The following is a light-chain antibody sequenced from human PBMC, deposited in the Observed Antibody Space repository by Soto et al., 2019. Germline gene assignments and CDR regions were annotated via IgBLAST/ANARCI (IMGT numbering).Light chain of an antibody. Sequence: DIQMTQSPSTLSASVGDRVTITCRASQSISSWLAWYQQKPGKAPKSLIYKASSLESGVPSRFSGGGSGTDFTLTISSLQPDDFATYYCQQYNSYPINFGQGTRLEIK. CDR3: QQYNSYPIN. CDR1: QSISSW. CDR2: KAS. V-gene: IGKV1-5*03. J-gene: IGKJ5*01.